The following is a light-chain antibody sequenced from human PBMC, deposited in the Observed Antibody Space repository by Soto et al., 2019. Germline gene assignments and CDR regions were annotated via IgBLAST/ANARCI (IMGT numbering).Light chain of an antibody. CDR3: SSYTSSSTLI. V-gene: IGLV2-18*02. J-gene: IGLJ2*01. CDR2: EVS. Sequence: QSALTQPASVSGSPGQSVTISCTGTRSDIGNYDRVSWYQQPPGTAPKLIIYEVSNRPSGVSNRLSGSKSGNTASLTISGLLAEDEADYYCSSYTSSSTLIFGGGTKLTVL. CDR1: RSDIGNYDR.